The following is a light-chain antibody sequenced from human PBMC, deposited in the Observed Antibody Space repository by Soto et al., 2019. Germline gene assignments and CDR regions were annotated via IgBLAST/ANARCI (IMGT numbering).Light chain of an antibody. J-gene: IGKJ1*01. V-gene: IGKV3-20*01. CDR2: GAS. CDR1: QSVSNNY. CDR3: QQYGSSCT. Sequence: EIVLTQSPGTLSLSPGERATLSCRASQSVSNNYLAWYQQKPGQAPRLLIYGASNRATGIPDRFSGSVSGTNFTPTISRLEPEDFAVYDCQQYGSSCTFGQGTKVYIK.